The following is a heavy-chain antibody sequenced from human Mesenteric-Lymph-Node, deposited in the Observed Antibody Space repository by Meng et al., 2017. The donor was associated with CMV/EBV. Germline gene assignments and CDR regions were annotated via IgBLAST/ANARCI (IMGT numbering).Heavy chain of an antibody. CDR3: GRCHRPRITIFGVVPPRAGGFDP. V-gene: IGHV4-31*01. CDR2: IYYSGST. J-gene: IGHJ5*02. Sequence: SETLSLTCTVSGGSISSGGYYWSWIRQHPGKGLEWIGYIYYSGSTYYNPSLKSQVTISVDTSKNQCSLKLSFVTAADTAVYYCGRCHRPRITIFGVVPPRAGGFDPWGQGTLVTVSS. D-gene: IGHD3-3*01. CDR1: GGSISSGGYY.